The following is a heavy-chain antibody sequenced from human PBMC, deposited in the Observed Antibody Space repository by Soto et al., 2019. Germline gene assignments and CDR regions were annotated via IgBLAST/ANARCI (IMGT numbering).Heavy chain of an antibody. CDR2: IYYSGST. D-gene: IGHD6-13*01. J-gene: IGHJ4*02. CDR3: ARRGSSWYPFDY. V-gene: IGHV4-59*08. CDR1: GGSISSYY. Sequence: SETLSLTCTVSGGSISSYYWSWIRQPPGKGLEWIGYIYYSGSTNYNPSLKSRVTISVDTSKNQFSLKLSSVTAADTAVYYCARRGSSWYPFDYWGQGTLVTVSS.